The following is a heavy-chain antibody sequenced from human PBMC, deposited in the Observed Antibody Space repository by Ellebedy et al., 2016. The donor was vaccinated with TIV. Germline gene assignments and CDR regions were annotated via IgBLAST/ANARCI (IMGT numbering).Heavy chain of an antibody. CDR1: GFTFSGHG. Sequence: GESLKISCAASGFTFSGHGMHWVRQAPGKGLEWVAVIWYDGSDKYYADSVKGRFTISRDNSKNTLYLQMNSLRAEDTAVYYCSRGLSTPDSWGQGTLVIVSS. V-gene: IGHV3-33*01. J-gene: IGHJ4*02. D-gene: IGHD2-15*01. CDR3: SRGLSTPDS. CDR2: IWYDGSDK.